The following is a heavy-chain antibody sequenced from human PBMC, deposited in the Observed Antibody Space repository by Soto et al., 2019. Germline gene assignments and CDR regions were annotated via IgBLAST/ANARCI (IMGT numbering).Heavy chain of an antibody. D-gene: IGHD1-1*01. CDR2: ISSTSVDI. CDR1: GFTFGAYS. J-gene: IGHJ2*01. V-gene: IGHV3-48*02. CDR3: AREAFIYGSPPRNWHLDV. Sequence: GGSLRLSCGTSGFTFGAYSMNWVRQTPGKGLEWVSYISSTSVDIHYADSVKGRFTISRDNARNSVYLQMSRLRDDDTAVYYCAREAFIYGSPPRNWHLDVWGRGTLVTVSS.